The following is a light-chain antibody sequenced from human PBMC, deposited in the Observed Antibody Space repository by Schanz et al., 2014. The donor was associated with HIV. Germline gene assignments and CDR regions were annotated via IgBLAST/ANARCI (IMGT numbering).Light chain of an antibody. Sequence: DIQLSQSPSFLSASVGDRVTVTCRASQDISTYLAWYQQKPGKAPNLLIYAASSLQSGVPSRFSGSGSGTDFTLTISSLQPEDFATYYCQQTNSFPLTFGGGTKVEIK. CDR1: QDISTY. CDR3: QQTNSFPLT. CDR2: AAS. J-gene: IGKJ4*01. V-gene: IGKV1-9*01.